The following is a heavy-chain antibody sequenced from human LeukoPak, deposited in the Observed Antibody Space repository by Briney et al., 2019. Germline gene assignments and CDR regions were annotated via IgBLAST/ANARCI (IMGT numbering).Heavy chain of an antibody. CDR2: ISGSGIGT. Sequence: GGSLRLSSAASGFTFSTYAMTWVRQAPGKGLEWVSGISGSGIGTFYADSVKGRFTISRDNSKNTLYLQMNSLRAEDTAVYYCAKDGGQRLGAKFDYWGQGTLVTVSS. J-gene: IGHJ4*02. CDR3: AKDGGQRLGAKFDY. D-gene: IGHD6-25*01. CDR1: GFTFSTYA. V-gene: IGHV3-23*01.